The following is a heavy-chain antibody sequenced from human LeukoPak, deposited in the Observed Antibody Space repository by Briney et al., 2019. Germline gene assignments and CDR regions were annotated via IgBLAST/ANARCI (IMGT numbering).Heavy chain of an antibody. Sequence: GGSLRLSCAASGFTFDDYAMHWVRQAPGKGLEWVSGISWNSGSIGYADSVKGRFTISRDNAKNSLYLQMNSLRAEDTAVYYCARDPGTTVVKGGQGTLVTVSS. D-gene: IGHD4-17*01. CDR2: ISWNSGSI. V-gene: IGHV3-9*01. CDR1: GFTFDDYA. J-gene: IGHJ4*02. CDR3: ARDPGTTVVK.